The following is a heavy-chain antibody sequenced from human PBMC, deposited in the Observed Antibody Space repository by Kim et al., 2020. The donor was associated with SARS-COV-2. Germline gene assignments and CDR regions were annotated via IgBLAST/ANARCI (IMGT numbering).Heavy chain of an antibody. D-gene: IGHD1-26*01. CDR3: AKGQFVGATYYGMDV. V-gene: IGHV3-30*18. J-gene: IGHJ6*04. CDR1: EFTFTSYG. Sequence: GGSLRLSCVASEFTFTSYGMNWVRQAPGKGLEWVAVISYDGSHKYYADSVRGRFTISRDNSKNTLYLQMDSLTTEDTAVYYCAKGQFVGATYYGMDVWGEGTTVTVSS. CDR2: ISYDGSHK.